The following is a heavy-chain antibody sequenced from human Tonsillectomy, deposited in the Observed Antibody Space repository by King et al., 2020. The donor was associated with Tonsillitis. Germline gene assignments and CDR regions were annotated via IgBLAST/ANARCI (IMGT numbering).Heavy chain of an antibody. CDR3: ARHPTIKSPLH. CDR1: GCSISSSNYY. Sequence: QLQESGPGLVKPSETLSLTCTVSGCSISSSNYYWGWIRQPPGKGLEWIGSIYYSGSTYYNPSLKSRVTISVDTSKNQFSLKLSSVTAADTAVFYCARHPTIKSPLHWGRGPLVTV. CDR2: IYYSGST. V-gene: IGHV4-39*01. J-gene: IGHJ1*01.